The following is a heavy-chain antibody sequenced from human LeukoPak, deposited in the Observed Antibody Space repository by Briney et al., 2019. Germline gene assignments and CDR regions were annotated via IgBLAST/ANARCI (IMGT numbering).Heavy chain of an antibody. CDR1: GGSISSYY. CDR3: ARDSPSAPEKYQLPPYYYYGMDV. J-gene: IGHJ6*02. Sequence: PSETLSLTCTVSGGSISSYYWSWIRQPPGKGLEWIGYIYYSGSTNYNPSLKSRVTISVDTSKNQFSLKLSSVTAADTAVYYCARDSPSAPEKYQLPPYYYYGMDVWGQGTTVTVSS. V-gene: IGHV4-59*01. D-gene: IGHD2-2*01. CDR2: IYYSGST.